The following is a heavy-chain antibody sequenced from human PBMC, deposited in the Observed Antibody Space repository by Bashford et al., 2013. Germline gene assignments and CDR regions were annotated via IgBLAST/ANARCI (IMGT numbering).Heavy chain of an antibody. CDR1: GGSITSGGFY. Sequence: SETLSLTCTVSGGSITSGGFYWGWIRQHPRKGLEWIGYISHTGDTDYSPSLKSRLAVSMDTSRNQFSLRLKSVTAADTAIYYCTRGGLYCSGGSCYPDPPSYY. CDR2: ISHTGDT. D-gene: IGHD2-15*01. CDR3: TRGGLYCSGGSCYPDPPSYY. V-gene: IGHV4-31*03. J-gene: IGHJ6*01.